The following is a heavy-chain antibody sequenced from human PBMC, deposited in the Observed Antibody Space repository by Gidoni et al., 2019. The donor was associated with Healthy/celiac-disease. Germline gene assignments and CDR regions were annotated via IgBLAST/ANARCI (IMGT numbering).Heavy chain of an antibody. J-gene: IGHJ4*02. Sequence: QVQLQESGPGLVKPSQTLSLTCTVPGGPISSGGYYWSWIRQHPGKGLEWIGYIYHSGSTYYNPSLKSRVTISVDTSKNQFSLKLSSVTAADTAVYYCARAGSGWTEVDYWGQGTLVTVSS. D-gene: IGHD3-10*01. CDR1: GGPISSGGYY. CDR2: IYHSGST. V-gene: IGHV4-31*03. CDR3: ARAGSGWTEVDY.